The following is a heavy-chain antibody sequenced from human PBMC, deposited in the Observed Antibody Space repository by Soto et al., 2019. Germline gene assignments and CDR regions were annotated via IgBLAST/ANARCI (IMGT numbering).Heavy chain of an antibody. V-gene: IGHV1-18*01. CDR3: ARVVGALGHWFDP. J-gene: IGHJ5*02. CDR1: GYTFTSYG. Sequence: ASVKVSCKASGYTFTSYGISLVRQAPVQVLELMVWISAYNFNTDYSQKVQGRVTITTYTCTVTAYMELRSLISEDTAVYYCARVVGALGHWFDPWGQGTLVTVSS. D-gene: IGHD1-26*01. CDR2: ISAYNFNT.